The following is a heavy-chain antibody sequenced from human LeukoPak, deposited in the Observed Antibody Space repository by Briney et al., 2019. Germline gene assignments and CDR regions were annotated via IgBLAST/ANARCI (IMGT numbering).Heavy chain of an antibody. CDR3: GKDYDYVWASPGIFDY. D-gene: IGHD3-16*01. CDR1: GFTFDDYG. Sequence: PGGSLRLSCAASGFTFDDYGMSWVRQAPGKGLECVSGINWNGGSTGYADSVKGRFTISRDNAENSLYLQMNSLRAEDAAVYYWGKDYDYVWASPGIFDYWGKGTLVTVSS. V-gene: IGHV3-20*04. CDR2: INWNGGST. J-gene: IGHJ4*02.